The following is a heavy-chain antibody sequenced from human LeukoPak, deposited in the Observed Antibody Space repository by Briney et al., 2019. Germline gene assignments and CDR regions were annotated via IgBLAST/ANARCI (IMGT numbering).Heavy chain of an antibody. V-gene: IGHV3-21*01. J-gene: IGHJ4*02. CDR3: ARGRGGSSMSCYPDY. D-gene: IGHD2-2*01. Sequence: GGSLRLSCAASGFSFSGYSINWVRQAPGKGLEWVSSISPSSSYIYYADSVKGRFTIARDNAKNTLYLQMNCMRAEDAAVYYWARGRGGSSMSCYPDYWGQGTLVTVSS. CDR1: GFSFSGYS. CDR2: ISPSSSYI.